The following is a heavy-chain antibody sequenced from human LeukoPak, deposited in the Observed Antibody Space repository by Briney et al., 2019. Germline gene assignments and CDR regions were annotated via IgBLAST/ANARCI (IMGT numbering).Heavy chain of an antibody. CDR3: ARALYSGSRTFDY. V-gene: IGHV1-2*02. D-gene: IGHD1-26*01. Sequence: ASAKVSCKASGYTFTGYYMHWVRQAPGQGLEWMGWINPNSGGTNYAQKFQGRVTMTRDTSISTAYMELSRLRSDDTAVYYCARALYSGSRTFDYWGQGTLVTVSS. CDR1: GYTFTGYY. J-gene: IGHJ4*02. CDR2: INPNSGGT.